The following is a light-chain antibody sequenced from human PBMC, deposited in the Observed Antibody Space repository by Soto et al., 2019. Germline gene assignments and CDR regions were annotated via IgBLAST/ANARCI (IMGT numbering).Light chain of an antibody. J-gene: IGKJ2*01. V-gene: IGKV3-20*01. Sequence: EIVLTQSPGTLSLFPGERATLSCRASQSVSSRNLAWYRQKPGQAPSLLIYGAFNRATGIPDRFSGSGSATDVTLTISRLEPADSAVYYCLLYGDSPPAYTFGQGTKLDIK. CDR3: LLYGDSPPAYT. CDR1: QSVSSRN. CDR2: GAF.